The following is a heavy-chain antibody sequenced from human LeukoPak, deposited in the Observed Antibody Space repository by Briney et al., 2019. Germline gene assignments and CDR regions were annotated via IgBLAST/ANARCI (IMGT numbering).Heavy chain of an antibody. CDR3: ARLGSTLGWFDP. J-gene: IGHJ5*02. CDR1: GYTFTGYY. Sequence: ASVKVSCKASGYTFTGYYMHWVRQAPGQGLEWMGWINPNSGDTNYAQRFQGWVTMTRDASISTAYMELSRLRSDDTAVYYCARLGSTLGWFDPWGQGTLVTVSS. CDR2: INPNSGDT. D-gene: IGHD2-2*01. V-gene: IGHV1-2*04.